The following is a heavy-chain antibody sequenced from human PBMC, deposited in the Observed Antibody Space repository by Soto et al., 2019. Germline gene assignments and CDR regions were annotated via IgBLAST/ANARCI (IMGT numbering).Heavy chain of an antibody. CDR1: GGTFSGYY. J-gene: IGHJ4*02. Sequence: PSETLSLTCAVYGGTFSGYYWSWIRQPPGKGLEWIGEINHSGSTNYNPSLKSRVTISVDTSKNQFSLKLSSVTAADTAVYYCARGEHSYSDYVQYFDYWGQGTLVTVSS. CDR3: ARGEHSYSDYVQYFDY. CDR2: INHSGST. D-gene: IGHD4-17*01. V-gene: IGHV4-34*01.